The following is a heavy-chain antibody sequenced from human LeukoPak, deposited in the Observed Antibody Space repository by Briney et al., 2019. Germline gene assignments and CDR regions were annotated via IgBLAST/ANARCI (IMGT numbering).Heavy chain of an antibody. CDR3: ARTYYYDSSMAFDI. V-gene: IGHV4-59*08. CDR2: IYYSGST. Sequence: SETLSLTCTVSGGSISSYYWSWIRQPPGKGLEWIGYIYYSGSTNYNPSLKSRVTISVDTSKNQFSLKPSSVTAADTAVYYCARTYYYDSSMAFDIWGQGTMVTVSS. CDR1: GGSISSYY. J-gene: IGHJ3*02. D-gene: IGHD3-22*01.